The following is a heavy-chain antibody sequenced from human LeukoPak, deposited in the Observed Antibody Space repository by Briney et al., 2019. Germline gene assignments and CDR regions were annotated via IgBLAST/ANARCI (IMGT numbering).Heavy chain of an antibody. CDR1: GGYIGKFY. J-gene: IGHJ2*01. CDR2: AYYSGTT. V-gene: IGHV4-59*01. CDR3: ARSDYYGLGSYNWFFDL. Sequence: SETLSLTCSVSGGYIGKFYWSWIRQSPGMGLEWIGYAYYSGTTRYNRSFRGRVSMSADVSRNLFSLRLRSVTAADTAVYYCARSDYYGLGSYNWFFDLWGRGTLVTVSS. D-gene: IGHD3-16*01.